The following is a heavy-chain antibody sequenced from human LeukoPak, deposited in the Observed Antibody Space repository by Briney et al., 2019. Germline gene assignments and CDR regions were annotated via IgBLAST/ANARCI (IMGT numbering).Heavy chain of an antibody. D-gene: IGHD6-13*01. CDR1: GYSFTSYW. Sequence: GESLKISCEDSGYSFTSYWIGWVRQMPGKGLEWMGIIYPGDSATRNSPSFQGQVTISADKSISTAYLQWSSLKASDTAMYYCARRYSDSWYVFDYWGQGTLVIVSS. V-gene: IGHV5-51*01. CDR3: ARRYSDSWYVFDY. CDR2: IYPGDSAT. J-gene: IGHJ4*02.